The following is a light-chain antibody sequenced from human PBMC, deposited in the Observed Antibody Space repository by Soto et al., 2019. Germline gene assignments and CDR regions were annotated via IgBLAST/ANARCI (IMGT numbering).Light chain of an antibody. CDR2: GAS. CDR1: QSVSSSY. J-gene: IGKJ2*01. Sequence: EIVLPKSPGTLSLSPGEIATLSCRASQSVSSSYLAWYQQKPGQAPRLLIYGASSRATVIPDRFSGRGSGTDFTLTISRLEPEDFSVYYCQQYGSSPPYTFGQGTKLEIK. V-gene: IGKV3-20*01. CDR3: QQYGSSPPYT.